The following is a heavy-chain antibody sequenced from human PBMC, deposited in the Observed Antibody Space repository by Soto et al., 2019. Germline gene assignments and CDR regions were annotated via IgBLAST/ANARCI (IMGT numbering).Heavy chain of an antibody. V-gene: IGHV3-7*01. D-gene: IGHD1-1*01. Sequence: PGGSLRLSCAASGFSFSSYWMSWVRQAPGKGLEWAANIKKDGSEKYFVDSVKGRFTISRDNAKNSLDLQMNSLRAEDTAVYYCVKEGDWKGAFDIWGQGTMVTVSS. J-gene: IGHJ3*02. CDR3: VKEGDWKGAFDI. CDR2: IKKDGSEK. CDR1: GFSFSSYW.